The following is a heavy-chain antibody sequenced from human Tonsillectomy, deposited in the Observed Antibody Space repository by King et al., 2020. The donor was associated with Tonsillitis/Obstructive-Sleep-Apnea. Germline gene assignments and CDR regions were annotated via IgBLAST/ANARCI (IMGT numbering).Heavy chain of an antibody. CDR1: GFTFNIYG. Sequence: VQLVESGGGVVQPGRSLRLSCAASGFTFNIYGMHWVRQAPGKGLEGVTFIWDDGSNKYYIDSVKGRFTIYRDNSKNTLYLQMNSLRAEDTAVYYCARCREVTESHWYFDLWGRGTLVTVSS. J-gene: IGHJ2*01. CDR2: IWDDGSNK. D-gene: IGHD2-21*02. CDR3: ARCREVTESHWYFDL. V-gene: IGHV3-33*01.